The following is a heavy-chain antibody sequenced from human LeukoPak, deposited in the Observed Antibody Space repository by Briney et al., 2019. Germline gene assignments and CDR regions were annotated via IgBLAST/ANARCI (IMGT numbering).Heavy chain of an antibody. V-gene: IGHV1-8*03. CDR1: GYTFTSYD. D-gene: IGHD1-26*01. CDR3: ARVGVRAVGATISFPFDY. CDR2: MNPNSGNT. J-gene: IGHJ4*02. Sequence: GASVKVSCKASGYTFTSYDINWVRQATGQGLEWMGWMNPNSGNTGYAQKFQGRVTITRNTSTSTAYMELSSLRSEDTAVYYCARVGVRAVGATISFPFDYWGQGTLVTVSS.